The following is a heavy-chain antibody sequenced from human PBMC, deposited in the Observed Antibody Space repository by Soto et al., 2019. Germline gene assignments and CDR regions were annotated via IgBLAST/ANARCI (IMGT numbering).Heavy chain of an antibody. CDR3: ARDDMVATTTLDY. Sequence: AASVKVSCTASGYTFTSYYMHWVRQAPGQGLEWMGIINPSGGSTSYAQKSQGRVTMTRDTSTSTVYMELSSLRSEDTAVYYCARDDMVATTTLDYWGQGTLVTVSS. J-gene: IGHJ4*02. CDR1: GYTFTSYY. V-gene: IGHV1-46*01. D-gene: IGHD5-12*01. CDR2: INPSGGST.